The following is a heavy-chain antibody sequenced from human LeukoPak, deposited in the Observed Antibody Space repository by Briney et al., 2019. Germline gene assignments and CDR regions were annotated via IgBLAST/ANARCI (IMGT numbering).Heavy chain of an antibody. CDR2: ISYDGSNK. D-gene: IGHD4-17*01. CDR3: AKDSSFYGDYLDY. Sequence: PGGSLRLSCAASGFTFSSYGMHWVRQAPGKGLEWVAVISYDGSNKYYADSVKGRFTISRDNSKNTLYLQMNSLRAKDTAVYYCAKDSSFYGDYLDYWGQGTLVTVSS. CDR1: GFTFSSYG. V-gene: IGHV3-30*18. J-gene: IGHJ4*02.